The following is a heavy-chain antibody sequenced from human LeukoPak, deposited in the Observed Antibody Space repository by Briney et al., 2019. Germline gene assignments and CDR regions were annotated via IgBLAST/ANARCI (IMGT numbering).Heavy chain of an antibody. CDR1: GYTFTSYS. CDR3: ARGGHKYSVSYLDAFDI. J-gene: IGHJ3*02. V-gene: IGHV1-46*01. CDR2: INPSGGST. D-gene: IGHD1-26*01. Sequence: ASVKVSCKASGYTFTSYSMHWVRQAPGQGLEWMRVINPSGGSTSFAQKFQGRVTMTRDTSTSTVYMELSGLRSEDTAVYYCARGGHKYSVSYLDAFDIWGQGTMVTVSS.